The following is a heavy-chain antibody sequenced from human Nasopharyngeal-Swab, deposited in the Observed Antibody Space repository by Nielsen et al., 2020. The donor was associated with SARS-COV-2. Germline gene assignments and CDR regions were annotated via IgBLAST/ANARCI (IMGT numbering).Heavy chain of an antibody. V-gene: IGHV1-69*10. CDR3: ARAMATVGAVYYYGMDV. Sequence: KVSCKASGGTFRSYAISWVRQAPGQGLEWMGGIIPILGIANYAQKFQGRVTITADKSTSTAYMELSSLRSEDTAVYYCARAMATVGAVYYYGMDVWGQGTTVTVSS. CDR1: GGTFRSYA. CDR2: IIPILGIA. D-gene: IGHD4-23*01. J-gene: IGHJ6*02.